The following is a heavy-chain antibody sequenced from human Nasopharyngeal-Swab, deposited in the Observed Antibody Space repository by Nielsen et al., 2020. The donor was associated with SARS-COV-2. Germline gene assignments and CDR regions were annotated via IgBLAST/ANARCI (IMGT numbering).Heavy chain of an antibody. V-gene: IGHV3-15*01. CDR3: TTGGRWELRPIDY. Sequence: GGSLRLSCAASGFTFSNAWMSWVRQAPGKGLEWVGRIKSKTDGGITDYAAPVKGRFTISRDDSKNTLYLQMNSLKTEDTAVYYCTTGGRWELRPIDYWGQGTLVTVSS. J-gene: IGHJ4*02. CDR1: GFTFSNAW. D-gene: IGHD1-26*01. CDR2: IKSKTDGGIT.